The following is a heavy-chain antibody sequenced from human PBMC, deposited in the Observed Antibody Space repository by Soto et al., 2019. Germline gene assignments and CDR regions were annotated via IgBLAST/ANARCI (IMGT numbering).Heavy chain of an antibody. D-gene: IGHD3-22*01. J-gene: IGHJ4*01. CDR3: ARLSYYYEYSDYRAFYSF. CDR2: IYYSGST. CDR1: GGSTSTGSYF. V-gene: IGHV4-39*01. Sequence: SEALSVTCTVSGGSTSTGSYFVGWIRQPTGKGLEWIGSIYYSGSTYYNPSLKSRVTISVDTSKNQFSLKLSSVTAADTAVYYCARLSYYYEYSDYRAFYSFWSQGTLDPGSS.